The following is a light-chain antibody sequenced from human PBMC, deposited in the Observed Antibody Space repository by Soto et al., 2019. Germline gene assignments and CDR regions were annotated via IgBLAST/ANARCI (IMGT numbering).Light chain of an antibody. J-gene: IGKJ4*01. CDR1: HDVSRN. CDR2: DAS. CDR3: QQYNSMLS. V-gene: IGKV1-33*01. Sequence: DIQMTQSPSSLSASVGDRVTIACQSSHDVSRNLNWFQQKPGEAPKLLIYDASNLERGVPSRFSGSESGTDFTLTISSLQPEDVATYYCQQYNSMLSFGGGTEVEMK.